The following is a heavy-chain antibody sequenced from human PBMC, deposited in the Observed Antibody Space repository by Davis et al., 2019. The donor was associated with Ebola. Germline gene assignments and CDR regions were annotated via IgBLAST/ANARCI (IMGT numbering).Heavy chain of an antibody. V-gene: IGHV4-34*01. D-gene: IGHD3-3*01. CDR1: GGSFSGYY. J-gene: IGHJ6*02. CDR3: ARDPVYYDFWSRSYYYYGMDV. Sequence: SETLSLTCAVYGGSFSGYYWSWIRQPPGKGLEWIGEINHSGSTNYNPSLKSRVTISVDTSKNQFSLKLSSVTAADTAVYYCARDPVYYDFWSRSYYYYGMDVWGQGTTVTVSS. CDR2: INHSGST.